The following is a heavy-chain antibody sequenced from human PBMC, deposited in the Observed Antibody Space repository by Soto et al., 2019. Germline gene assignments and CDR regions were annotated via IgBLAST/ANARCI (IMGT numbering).Heavy chain of an antibody. V-gene: IGHV3-74*01. D-gene: IGHD6-19*01. CDR1: GFTFSSYW. J-gene: IGHJ6*02. Sequence: PGGSLRLSCAASGFTFSSYWMHWVRQAPGKGLVWVSRINSDGSSTSYADSVKGRFTISRDNAKNTLYLQMNSLRAEDTAVYYCARDGVIAVADKYYYYGMDVWGQGTTVTVSS. CDR3: ARDGVIAVADKYYYYGMDV. CDR2: INSDGSST.